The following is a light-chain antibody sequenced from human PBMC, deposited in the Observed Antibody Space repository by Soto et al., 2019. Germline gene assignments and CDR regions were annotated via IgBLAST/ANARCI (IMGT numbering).Light chain of an antibody. CDR2: DDN. V-gene: IGLV1-51*01. Sequence: QSVMTQPPSVSAAPGQKVTISCSGSSSNIGGNSVSWYQQLPGTAPKLLIYDDNKRPSGIPDRFSGSKSATSATLRITGFQTGDEADYYCGSWDSSLSAYVFGTGTKLTVL. J-gene: IGLJ1*01. CDR1: SSNIGGNS. CDR3: GSWDSSLSAYV.